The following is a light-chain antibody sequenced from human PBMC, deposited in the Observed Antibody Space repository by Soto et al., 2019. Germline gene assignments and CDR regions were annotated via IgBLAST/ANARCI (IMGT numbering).Light chain of an antibody. J-gene: IGKJ1*01. CDR2: AAS. Sequence: DLQMTQSPSSLSASIGDRVTITCRASQSISSYLNWYQHKPGKAPKLLIYAASSLQSGVPSRFSGSGSGTDFTLTISSLQPEDFATYYCQQTYSTRWTFGQGTKVEIK. V-gene: IGKV1-39*01. CDR3: QQTYSTRWT. CDR1: QSISSY.